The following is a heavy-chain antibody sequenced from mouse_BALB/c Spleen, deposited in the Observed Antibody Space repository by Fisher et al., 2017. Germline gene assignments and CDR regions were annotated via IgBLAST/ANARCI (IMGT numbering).Heavy chain of an antibody. Sequence: RFTISRDNARNILYLQMSSLRSEDTAMYYCARGQHYGSSYDYWGQGTTLTVSS. CDR3: ARGQHYGSSYDY. V-gene: IGHV5-6-5*01. J-gene: IGHJ2*01. D-gene: IGHD1-1*01.